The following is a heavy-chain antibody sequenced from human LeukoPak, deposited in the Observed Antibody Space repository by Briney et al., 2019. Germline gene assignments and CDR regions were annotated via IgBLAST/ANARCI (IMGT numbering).Heavy chain of an antibody. CDR1: GGSISSYY. V-gene: IGHV4-59*12. Sequence: PSETLSLTCTVSGGSISSYYWSWIRQPPGKGLEWIGYIYYSGSTNYNPSLKSRVTISVDTSKNQFSLKLSSVTAAVTAVYYCARVTASRHYYGSSGYYRHFDYWGQGTLVTVSS. CDR3: ARVTASRHYYGSSGYYRHFDY. CDR2: IYYSGST. J-gene: IGHJ4*02. D-gene: IGHD3-22*01.